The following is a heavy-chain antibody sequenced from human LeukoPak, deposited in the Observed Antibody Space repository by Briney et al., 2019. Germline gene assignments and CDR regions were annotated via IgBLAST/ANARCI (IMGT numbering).Heavy chain of an antibody. CDR3: AGGVTPTYYYGSGSHNWFDP. J-gene: IGHJ5*02. CDR1: GYTFTRYD. V-gene: IGHV1-8*01. CDR2: MNPNSGNT. Sequence: ASVKVSCKASGYTFTRYDINWVRQATGQGLEWMGWMNPNSGNTGYAQKFQGRVTMTRNTSISTAYMELSSLRSEDTAAYYCAGGVTPTYYYGSGSHNWFDPWGQGTLVTVSS. D-gene: IGHD3-10*01.